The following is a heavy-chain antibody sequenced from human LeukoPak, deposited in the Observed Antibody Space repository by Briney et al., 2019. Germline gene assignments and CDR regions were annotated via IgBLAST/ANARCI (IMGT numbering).Heavy chain of an antibody. CDR3: AKRNYDFWSGYYRRAENHFDY. V-gene: IGHV3-23*01. J-gene: IGHJ4*02. D-gene: IGHD3-3*01. CDR2: ISGSGGST. CDR1: GFTFSSYA. Sequence: GGSLRLSCAASGFTFSSYAMSWVRRAPGKGLEWVSSISGSGGSTYYADSVKGRFTIPRDNSKSTLYLQMNSLRAEDTAVYYCAKRNYDFWSGYYRRAENHFDYWGQGTLVTVSS.